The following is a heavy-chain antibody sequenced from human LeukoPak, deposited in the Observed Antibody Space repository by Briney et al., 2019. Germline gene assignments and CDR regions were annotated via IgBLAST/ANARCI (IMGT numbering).Heavy chain of an antibody. D-gene: IGHD2-15*01. J-gene: IGHJ3*02. CDR2: IGGSGGST. Sequence: GGSLRLSCAASGLTVSSSYMSWVRQAPGKGLEWVSGIGGSGGSTHYADSVKDRFTISRDNSKNTLYLQMNSLRAEDTAVYYCAKETVVVVAATPDAFDIWGQGTMVTVSS. CDR3: AKETVVVVAATPDAFDI. V-gene: IGHV3-23*01. CDR1: GLTVSSSY.